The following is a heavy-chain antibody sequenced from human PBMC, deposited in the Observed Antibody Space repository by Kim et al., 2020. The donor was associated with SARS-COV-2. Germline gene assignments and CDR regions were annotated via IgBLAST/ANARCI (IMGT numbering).Heavy chain of an antibody. J-gene: IGHJ6*02. CDR3: TRPPFSGSYSNQYYGVDV. V-gene: IGHV3-73*01. CDR2: IRIKSARYAT. CDR1: GFTFSDSP. Sequence: GGSLRLSCAASGFTFSDSPIHWVRQASGKGLEWVGHIRIKSARYATAYAASVKGRFTISRDDSMNTAYLQMNSLKTEDTAVYYCTRPPFSGSYSNQYYGVDVWGRGTTVTVSS. D-gene: IGHD3-10*01.